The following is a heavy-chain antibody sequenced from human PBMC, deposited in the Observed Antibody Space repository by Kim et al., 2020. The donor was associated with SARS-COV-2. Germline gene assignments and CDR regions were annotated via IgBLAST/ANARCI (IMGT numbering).Heavy chain of an antibody. V-gene: IGHV3-30*04. D-gene: IGHD6-13*01. CDR1: GFTFSNYA. Sequence: GGSLRLSCVASGFTFSNYAMHWVRQAPGKGLEWVAVLSHAGSNEYYADSVKGRFTISRDNSKNTLYLQMNSLRAEDTAVYYCAREEGGASAAGDYWGQGT. J-gene: IGHJ4*02. CDR2: LSHAGSNE. CDR3: AREEGGASAAGDY.